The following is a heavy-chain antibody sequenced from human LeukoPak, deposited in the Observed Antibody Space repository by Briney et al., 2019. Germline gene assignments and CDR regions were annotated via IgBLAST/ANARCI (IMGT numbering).Heavy chain of an antibody. J-gene: IGHJ5*02. V-gene: IGHV4-61*02. CDR2: IYASGST. Sequence: SQTVSLTCSVSGGSISSDVYYWSWIRQPAGKGLEWIGRIYASGSTTYNSSLKSRVNISIGTAKNQFSLKLTSVTAADTAVYYCAGTRRYCSGGSCYNWFDPWGQGTLVTVSS. D-gene: IGHD2-15*01. CDR3: AGTRRYCSGGSCYNWFDP. CDR1: GGSISSDVYY.